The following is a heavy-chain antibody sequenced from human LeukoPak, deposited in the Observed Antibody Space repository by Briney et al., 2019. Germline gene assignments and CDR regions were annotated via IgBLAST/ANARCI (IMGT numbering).Heavy chain of an antibody. D-gene: IGHD6-19*01. V-gene: IGHV4-34*01. CDR2: INHSGST. CDR3: AREPGIAVAGTSLFDY. CDR1: GGSFSGYY. J-gene: IGHJ4*02. Sequence: SETLSLTCAVYGGSFSGYYWSWIRQPPGKGLEWMGEINHSGSTNYNPSLKSRGTISVDTSKNQFSLKLSSVTAADTAVYCCAREPGIAVAGTSLFDYWGQGTLVTVSS.